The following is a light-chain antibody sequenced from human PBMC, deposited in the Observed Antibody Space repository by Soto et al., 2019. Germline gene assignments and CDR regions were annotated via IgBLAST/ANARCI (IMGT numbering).Light chain of an antibody. Sequence: DIQLTQSPSSLSASVGDRVTITCRASQGISNYLAWYQQKPVKVPKLLIYAASTLQSGVPSRFSGSGSGTDFTLTNSSLQPEDVATYYCQKYNSAPRTFGQGTKVEIK. CDR3: QKYNSAPRT. CDR2: AAS. J-gene: IGKJ1*01. CDR1: QGISNY. V-gene: IGKV1-27*01.